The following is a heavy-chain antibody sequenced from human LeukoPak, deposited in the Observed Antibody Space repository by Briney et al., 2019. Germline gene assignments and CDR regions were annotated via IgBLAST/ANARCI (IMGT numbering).Heavy chain of an antibody. CDR2: IWYDGSNK. D-gene: IGHD5-18*01. CDR3: AREGGYSYGSWYFDL. J-gene: IGHJ2*01. CDR1: GFTFSSYG. V-gene: IGHV3-33*01. Sequence: PGGSLRLSCAASGFTFSSYGMHWVRQAPGKGLEWVAVIWYDGSNKYYADSVKGRFTISRDNSKNTLYLQMNGLRAEDTAVYYCAREGGYSYGSWYFDLWGRGTLVTVSS.